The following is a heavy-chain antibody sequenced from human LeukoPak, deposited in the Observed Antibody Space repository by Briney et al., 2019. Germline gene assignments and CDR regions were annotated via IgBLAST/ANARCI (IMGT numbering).Heavy chain of an antibody. CDR3: ARGQYFDF. CDR2: ISAYNGNT. CDR1: GGIFSSYA. J-gene: IGHJ4*02. Sequence: ASVKVSCKASGGIFSSYAISWVRQAPGQGLEWMGWISAYNGNTDLAQKLQGRVTMTTDTSTSTAYMELRSLRSDDTAVYYCARGQYFDFWGQGALVTVSS. V-gene: IGHV1-18*01.